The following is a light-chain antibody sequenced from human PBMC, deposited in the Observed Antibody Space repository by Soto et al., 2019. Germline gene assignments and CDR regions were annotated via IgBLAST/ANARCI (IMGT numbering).Light chain of an antibody. J-gene: IGLJ1*01. CDR3: SSYTRTNSYV. CDR1: GSDVGGYNY. V-gene: IGLV2-14*01. Sequence: QSVLTQPVSVSGSPGQSITISCTGTGSDVGGYNYVSWYQHHPGKAPKLMIYEVADRPSGVSSRFSGSKSGNTASLTISGLQAEDEADYYCSSYTRTNSYVFGTGTKVTVL. CDR2: EVA.